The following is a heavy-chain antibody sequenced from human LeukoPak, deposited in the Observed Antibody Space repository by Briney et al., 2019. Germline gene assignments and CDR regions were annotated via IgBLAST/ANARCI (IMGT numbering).Heavy chain of an antibody. Sequence: KTSETLSLTCAVSGGSISSSSWWSWVRQPPGKGLEWIGEIYHSGSTNYNPSLKSRVTISVDKSKNQFSLKLSSVTAADTAVYYCARDPGGSANQRLDYWGQGTLVTVSS. V-gene: IGHV4-4*02. CDR2: IYHSGST. CDR3: ARDPGGSANQRLDY. D-gene: IGHD3-16*01. CDR1: GGSISSSSW. J-gene: IGHJ4*02.